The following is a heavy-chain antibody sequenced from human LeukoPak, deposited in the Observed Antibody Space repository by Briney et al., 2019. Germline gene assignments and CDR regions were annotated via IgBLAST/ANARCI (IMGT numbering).Heavy chain of an antibody. Sequence: SETLSLTCTVSGGSISSYYWSWIRQPPGEGLEWTGYVYYSGSTDYNPSLKSRVTISVETSKNQFSLNLSSVTAADTAVYYCARRAGTGGRDYFDYWGQGTLVTVSS. CDR3: ARRAGTGGRDYFDY. CDR1: GGSISSYY. J-gene: IGHJ4*02. CDR2: VYYSGST. D-gene: IGHD3/OR15-3a*01. V-gene: IGHV4-59*08.